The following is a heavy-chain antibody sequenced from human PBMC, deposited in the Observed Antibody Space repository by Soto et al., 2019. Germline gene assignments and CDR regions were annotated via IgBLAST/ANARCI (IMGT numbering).Heavy chain of an antibody. CDR3: ARRYGGTFDY. V-gene: IGHV4-59*08. Sequence: SETLSLTCTVSGGSISGYYWSWIRQPPGKGLEWIAYIYYSGTTNYNPSLKSRVTISVDTSKNQFSLKLSSVAAADTAVYYCARRYGGTFDYWGQGTLVTVS. CDR1: GGSISGYY. CDR2: IYYSGTT. D-gene: IGHD2-15*01. J-gene: IGHJ4*02.